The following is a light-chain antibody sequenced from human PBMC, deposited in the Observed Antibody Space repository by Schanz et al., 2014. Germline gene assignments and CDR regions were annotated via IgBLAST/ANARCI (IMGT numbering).Light chain of an antibody. Sequence: EIVMTQSPVTLSVSPGERATLSCRASQSVSTNLAWFQQKPGQAPRLLMYGASTRATGIPARFSGSGSGADFTLTISSLEPEDFAVYYCQQRTSWPLTFGGGTKVEIK. CDR2: GAS. V-gene: IGKV3-15*01. CDR3: QQRTSWPLT. CDR1: QSVSTN. J-gene: IGKJ4*01.